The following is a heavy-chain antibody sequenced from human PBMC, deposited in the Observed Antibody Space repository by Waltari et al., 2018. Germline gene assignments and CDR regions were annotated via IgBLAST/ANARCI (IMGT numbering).Heavy chain of an antibody. V-gene: IGHV3-74*01. Sequence: EVNLVESGGGLVQPGGSLRLSCAASGFSFSGSWMHWVSQAPGKGRVWVSRINKNGDATSYADSVKGRFTISKDNAKNTLYLEMNSLRAEDTAVYYCARSGGYIDYWGQGTLVTVSS. CDR3: ARSGGYIDY. CDR2: INKNGDAT. D-gene: IGHD2-15*01. J-gene: IGHJ4*02. CDR1: GFSFSGSW.